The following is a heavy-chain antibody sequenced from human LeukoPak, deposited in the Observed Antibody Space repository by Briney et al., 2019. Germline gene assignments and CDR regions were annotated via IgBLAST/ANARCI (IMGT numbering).Heavy chain of an antibody. Sequence: PGGSLRLSCAASGFTFSSYAMSWVRQAPGKGLEWVSAISGSGGSTYYADSVKGRFTISRDNSKNTLYLQMNSLRAEDTAVYYCARDIRAGYYFDYWGQGTLVTVSS. CDR3: ARDIRAGYYFDY. CDR1: GFTFSSYA. D-gene: IGHD3-10*01. CDR2: ISGSGGST. V-gene: IGHV3-23*01. J-gene: IGHJ4*02.